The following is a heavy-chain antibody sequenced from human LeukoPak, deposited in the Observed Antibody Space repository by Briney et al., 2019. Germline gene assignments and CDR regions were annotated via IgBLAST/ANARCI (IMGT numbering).Heavy chain of an antibody. Sequence: GGSLRLSCAASGFTFSSYAMSWVRQAPGKGLEWVSTISGSGDNTYFADSVKGRFTISRDNSKNTLYLQMNSLRAEDTAVYYCAKVQKVRLRYFDWLPRGSGFDYWGQGTLVTVSS. J-gene: IGHJ4*02. D-gene: IGHD3-9*01. CDR3: AKVQKVRLRYFDWLPRGSGFDY. CDR2: ISGSGDNT. V-gene: IGHV3-23*01. CDR1: GFTFSSYA.